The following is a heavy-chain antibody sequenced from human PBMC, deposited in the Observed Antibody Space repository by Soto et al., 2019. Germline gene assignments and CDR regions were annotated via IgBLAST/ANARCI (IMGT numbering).Heavy chain of an antibody. D-gene: IGHD1-26*01. V-gene: IGHV1-18*01. CDR3: ASYSGNLCVWADFFDY. J-gene: IGHJ4*02. Sequence: QVQLVQSGAEVKKPGASVTVSCKASGYTCTDYGISWVRQAPGQGLAWMGWISGYNGNTDYAQSFQGRVTMTTDTSTSTAYMEVLSPRSDNTAVFFCASYSGNLCVWADFFDYWGQGNLVTVSS. CDR1: GYTCTDYG. CDR2: ISGYNGNT.